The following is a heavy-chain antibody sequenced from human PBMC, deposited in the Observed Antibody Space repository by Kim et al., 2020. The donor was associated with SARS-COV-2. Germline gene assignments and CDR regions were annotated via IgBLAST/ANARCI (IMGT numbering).Heavy chain of an antibody. CDR2: IYYSGST. CDR3: ARGPNPTKKDY. Sequence: SETLSLTCTVSGGSISSYYWSWIRQPPGKGLEWIGYIYYSGSTNYNPSLKSRVTISVDTSKNQFSLKLSSVTAADTAVYYCARGPNPTKKDYWGQGTLVTVSS. CDR1: GGSISSYY. D-gene: IGHD2-2*01. J-gene: IGHJ4*02. V-gene: IGHV4-59*13.